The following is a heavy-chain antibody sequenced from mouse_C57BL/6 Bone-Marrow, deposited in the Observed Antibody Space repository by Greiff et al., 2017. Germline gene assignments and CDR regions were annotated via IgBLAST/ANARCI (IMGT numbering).Heavy chain of an antibody. D-gene: IGHD1-1*01. CDR1: GYTFTSYW. V-gene: IGHV1-53*01. Sequence: QVQLQQPGTELVKPGASVKLSCKASGYTFTSYWMHWVKQRPGQGLEWIGNINPSNGGTNYNEKFKSKATLTVDKSSSTAYMRLSSLTSEDSAVYYCARFHGSSSWFAYWGQGTLVTVSA. J-gene: IGHJ3*01. CDR3: ARFHGSSSWFAY. CDR2: INPSNGGT.